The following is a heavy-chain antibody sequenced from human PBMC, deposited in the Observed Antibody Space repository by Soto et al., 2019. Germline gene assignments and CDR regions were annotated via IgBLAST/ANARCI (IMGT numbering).Heavy chain of an antibody. D-gene: IGHD3-3*02. CDR1: GGTFSTSA. J-gene: IGHJ6*02. CDR2: IMPIVATP. Sequence: QVQLMQSGAEVKKPGSSVKVSCKASGGTFSTSAISWVRQAPGEGLEWVGGIMPIVATPDYAQKFQDRVTISADEXTATAYLELTSLTTDDTAVYYCARDKDRQQLGGNYYYILDVWGQGTAITVSS. V-gene: IGHV1-69*12. CDR3: ARDKDRQQLGGNYYYILDV.